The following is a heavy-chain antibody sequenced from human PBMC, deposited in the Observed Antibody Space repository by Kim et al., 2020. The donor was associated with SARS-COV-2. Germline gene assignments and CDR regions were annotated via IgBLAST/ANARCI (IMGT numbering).Heavy chain of an antibody. CDR3: ARVLRTRYDYCSGGSCYDGVLDY. J-gene: IGHJ4*02. CDR1: GFTFSSYA. Sequence: GGSLRLSCAASGFTFSSYAMHWVRQAPGKGLEWVAVISYDGSNKYYADSVKGRCTISRDNSKNTLYLQMNSLRAEDTAVYYCARVLRTRYDYCSGGSCYDGVLDYWGQGTLVTVSS. V-gene: IGHV3-30*04. CDR2: ISYDGSNK. D-gene: IGHD2-15*01.